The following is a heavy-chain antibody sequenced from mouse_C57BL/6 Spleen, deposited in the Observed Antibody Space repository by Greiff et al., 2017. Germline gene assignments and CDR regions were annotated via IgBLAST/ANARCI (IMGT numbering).Heavy chain of an antibody. J-gene: IGHJ3*01. CDR2: IRSKSNNYAT. CDR3: VREGDGYSSWFAY. Sequence: EVKVVESGGGLVQPKGSLKLSCAASGFSFNTYAMNWVRQAPGKGLEWVARIRSKSNNYATYYADSVKDRFTISRDDSESMLYLQMNNLKTEDTARYYCVREGDGYSSWFAYWGQGTLVTVSA. CDR1: GFSFNTYA. D-gene: IGHD2-3*01. V-gene: IGHV10-1*01.